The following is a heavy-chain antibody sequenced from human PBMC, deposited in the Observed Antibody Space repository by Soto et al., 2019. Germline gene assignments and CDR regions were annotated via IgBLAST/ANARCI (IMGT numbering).Heavy chain of an antibody. J-gene: IGHJ6*03. CDR1: GGSFSGYY. CDR2: INHSGST. CDR3: ARVGAARPYYYYYYMDV. Sequence: QVQLQQWGAGLLKPSETLSLTCAVYGGSFSGYYWSWIRQPPGKGLEWSGEINHSGSTNYNPSLKSRVTISVDTSKNQFSLKLSSVTAADTAVYYCARVGAARPYYYYYYMDVWGKGTTVTVSS. V-gene: IGHV4-34*01. D-gene: IGHD6-6*01.